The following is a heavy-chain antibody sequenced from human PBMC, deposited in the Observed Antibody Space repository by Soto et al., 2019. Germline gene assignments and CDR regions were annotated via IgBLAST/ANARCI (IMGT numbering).Heavy chain of an antibody. CDR3: AKNWGPRGDYYYMDV. J-gene: IGHJ6*03. V-gene: IGHV3-23*01. D-gene: IGHD7-27*01. CDR1: GFTFSSYA. Sequence: EVQLLESGGGLVQPGGSLRLSCAASGFTFSSYAMSWVHQAPGKGLEWVSAISGSGGSTYYADSVKGRFTISRDNSKNTLYLQMNSLRAEDTAVYYCAKNWGPRGDYYYMDVWGKGTTVTVSS. CDR2: ISGSGGST.